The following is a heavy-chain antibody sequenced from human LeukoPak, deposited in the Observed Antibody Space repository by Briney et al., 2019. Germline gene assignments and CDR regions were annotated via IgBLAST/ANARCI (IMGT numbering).Heavy chain of an antibody. CDR2: ISSSSSTI. CDR3: ARVAVPAALRGYFQH. V-gene: IGHV3-48*01. CDR1: GFTFSSYS. Sequence: PGGSLRLSCAASGFTFSSYSMNWVRQAPGKGLEWVSYISSSSSTIYYADSVKGRFTISRDNAKNSLYLQMNSLRAEDTAVYYCARVAVPAALRGYFQHWGQGTLVTVSS. D-gene: IGHD2-2*01. J-gene: IGHJ1*01.